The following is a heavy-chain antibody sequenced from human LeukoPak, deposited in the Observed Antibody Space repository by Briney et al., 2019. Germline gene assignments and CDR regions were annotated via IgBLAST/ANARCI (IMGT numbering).Heavy chain of an antibody. CDR2: IDADGSSA. D-gene: IGHD6-19*01. J-gene: IGHJ4*02. V-gene: IGHV3-74*01. CDR1: GITFSYYW. Sequence: GGSLRLSCAASGITFSYYWMHWVRQAPGKGLVWVSRIDADGSSATYADSVKGRFTISRDNAKNTLYLQMNSLRAEDTAVYYCAKVGIPVTGYLYHFDYWGQGTLVTVSS. CDR3: AKVGIPVTGYLYHFDY.